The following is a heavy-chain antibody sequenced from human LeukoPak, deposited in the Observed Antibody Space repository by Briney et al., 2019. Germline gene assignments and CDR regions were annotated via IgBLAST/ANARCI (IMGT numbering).Heavy chain of an antibody. J-gene: IGHJ4*02. V-gene: IGHV3-48*01. CDR3: AKDEGIAAAGTGLDY. Sequence: PGGSLRLSCEVSGFTFSSYDLNWVRQAPGRGLEWISYITSSSGTIYYADSVKGRFTISRDNSKNTLYLQMNSLRAEDTAVYYCAKDEGIAAAGTGLDYWGQGTLVTVSS. CDR2: ITSSSGTI. CDR1: GFTFSSYD. D-gene: IGHD6-13*01.